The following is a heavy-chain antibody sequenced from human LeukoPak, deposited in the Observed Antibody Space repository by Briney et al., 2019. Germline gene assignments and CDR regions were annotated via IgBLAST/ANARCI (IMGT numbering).Heavy chain of an antibody. V-gene: IGHV5-51*01. Sequence: GESLKISCKASGYSFTSNWIGWVRQMPGKGLEWMGIIYPGDSDTGYSPSFQGQVTIPAAKSISTAYLQWGSLKAPDTAMYYCARLGTGYYYGMDVWGQGTTVTVSS. CDR3: ARLGTGYYYGMDV. D-gene: IGHD2-8*02. J-gene: IGHJ6*02. CDR2: IYPGDSDT. CDR1: GYSFTSNW.